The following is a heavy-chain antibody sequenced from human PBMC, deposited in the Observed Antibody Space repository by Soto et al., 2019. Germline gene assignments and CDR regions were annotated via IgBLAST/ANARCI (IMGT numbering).Heavy chain of an antibody. D-gene: IGHD2-21*02. J-gene: IGHJ4*02. V-gene: IGHV1-3*01. Sequence: ASVKVSCKASGYTFTSYAVHWVRQAPGQRLELMGWINAGNGNTKYSQKFQGRVTITRDTSASTAYMELSSLRSEDTAVYYCARSIVVVTAADYWGQGTLVTV. CDR1: GYTFTSYA. CDR3: ARSIVVVTAADY. CDR2: INAGNGNT.